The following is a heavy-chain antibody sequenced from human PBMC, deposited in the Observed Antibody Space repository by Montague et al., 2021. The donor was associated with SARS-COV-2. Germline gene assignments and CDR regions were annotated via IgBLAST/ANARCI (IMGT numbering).Heavy chain of an antibody. CDR3: ASGSLRESSGYDFDY. V-gene: IGHV4-4*07. CDR2: IYTSGST. J-gene: IGHJ4*02. Sequence: TLSLTCTVSGGSISSYYWSWIRQPAGKGLEWIGRIYTSGSTNYNPSLKSRVTMSVDTSKNQFSLKLSSVTAADTAVYYCASGSLRESSGYDFDYWGQGTLVTVSS. D-gene: IGHD3-22*01. CDR1: GGSISSYY.